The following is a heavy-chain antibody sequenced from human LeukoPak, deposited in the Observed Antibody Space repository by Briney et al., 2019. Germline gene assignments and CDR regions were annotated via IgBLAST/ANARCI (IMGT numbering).Heavy chain of an antibody. Sequence: GGSLRLSCAASGFTFSSYAMHWVRQAPGKGLEWVAVISYDGSNKYYADSVKGRFTISRDNSKNTLYLQMNSLRAEDTAVYYCARDARWFGELHYWGQGTLVTVSS. V-gene: IGHV3-30-3*01. CDR3: ARDARWFGELHY. D-gene: IGHD3-10*01. CDR2: ISYDGSNK. CDR1: GFTFSSYA. J-gene: IGHJ4*02.